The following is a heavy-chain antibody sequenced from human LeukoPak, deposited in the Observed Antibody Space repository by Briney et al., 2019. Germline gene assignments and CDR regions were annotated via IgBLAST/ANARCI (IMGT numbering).Heavy chain of an antibody. CDR2: IYYSGNTRGST. J-gene: IGHJ4*02. CDR1: GDSFTTYY. CDR3: ARGAAPGDF. D-gene: IGHD6-25*01. Sequence: SETLSLTCTVSGDSFTTYYWSWVRQPPGKGLEWVGAIYYSGNTRGSTNYNPSLKSRVTMSVDTSKNQFSLRLTSVSAADTATYFCARGAAPGDFWGQGSLVSVSS. V-gene: IGHV4-59*01.